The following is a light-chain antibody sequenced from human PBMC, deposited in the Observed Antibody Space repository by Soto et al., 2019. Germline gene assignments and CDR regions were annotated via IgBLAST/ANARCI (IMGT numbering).Light chain of an antibody. CDR3: SSAATTSTLL. V-gene: IGLV2-14*03. Sequence: QSALTQPYSLSDAPGQSITISCTGTSSDIGAYHHFSWYQQQPGQAPKLMIFDVTDRPSGVSYRFSGSKSANTASLSSSGLQAVDEAEYSCSSAATTSTLLFGRGTKLTVL. J-gene: IGLJ2*01. CDR2: DVT. CDR1: SSDIGAYHH.